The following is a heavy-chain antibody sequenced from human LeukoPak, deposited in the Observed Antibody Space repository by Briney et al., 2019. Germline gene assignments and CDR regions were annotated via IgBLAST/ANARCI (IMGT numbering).Heavy chain of an antibody. J-gene: IGHJ5*02. Sequence: QPGGSLRLSCVASGFTFSSYSMNWVRQAPRKGLEWVSYISGSSSTIYYADSVKGRFTISRDNAKNSLYLQMNSLRADDTAVYYCTRLFLPAAAWGQGTQVTVSS. CDR1: GFTFSSYS. D-gene: IGHD2-2*01. V-gene: IGHV3-48*01. CDR2: ISGSSSTI. CDR3: TRLFLPAAA.